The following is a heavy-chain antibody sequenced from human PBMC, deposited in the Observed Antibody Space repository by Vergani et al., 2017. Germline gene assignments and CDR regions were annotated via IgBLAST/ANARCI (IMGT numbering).Heavy chain of an antibody. CDR3: AHKGVVTKNYFDY. CDR2: IFWDDDK. J-gene: IGHJ4*02. CDR1: GFPLSTSGVG. V-gene: IGHV2-5*02. D-gene: IGHD2-15*01. Sequence: QITLKESGPTLVKPTQTLTLTCTFSGFPLSTSGVGVGWIRQPPGKALEWLAVIFWDDDKRYSPSLKSRLTITKDTSKKQVVLTMTNMDPVDTATYYCAHKGVVTKNYFDYWGQGTLVTVSS.